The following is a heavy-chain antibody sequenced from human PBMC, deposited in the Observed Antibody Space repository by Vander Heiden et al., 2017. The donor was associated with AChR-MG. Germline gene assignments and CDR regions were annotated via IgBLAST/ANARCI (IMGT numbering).Heavy chain of an antibody. J-gene: IGHJ4*02. CDR3: AKETTRGDSFGGGLDY. Sequence: QVQLVESGGGVVQPGRSLRLSCAASGFSFSSYGLHWVRQAPGKGLEWVAVISYDGTNIFYADSGKGRFAISRDNSKNTLYLQIKSLKIEETAVYYCAKETTRGDSFGGGLDYWGQGTLVTVSS. CDR2: ISYDGTNI. V-gene: IGHV3-30*18. CDR1: GFSFSSYG. D-gene: IGHD5-18*01.